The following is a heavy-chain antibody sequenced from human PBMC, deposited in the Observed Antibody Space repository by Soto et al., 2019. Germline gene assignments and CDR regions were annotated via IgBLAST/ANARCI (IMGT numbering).Heavy chain of an antibody. Sequence: GGSLRLYCAASGFTFSDHYMDWVRQAPGKGLEWVGRTRNKANSYTTEYAASVKGRFTISRDDSKNSLYLQMNSLKTEDTAVYYCARAWLDDAFDIWGQGTMVTVSS. V-gene: IGHV3-72*01. D-gene: IGHD6-19*01. J-gene: IGHJ3*02. CDR1: GFTFSDHY. CDR2: TRNKANSYTT. CDR3: ARAWLDDAFDI.